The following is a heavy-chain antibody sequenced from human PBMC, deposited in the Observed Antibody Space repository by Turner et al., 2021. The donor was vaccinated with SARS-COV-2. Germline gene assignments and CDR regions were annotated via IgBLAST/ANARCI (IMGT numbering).Heavy chain of an antibody. V-gene: IGHV4-59*08. CDR2: IYYSGST. J-gene: IGHJ4*02. CDR1: GGSISSYY. CDR3: ARGFDY. Sequence: QVQLQESGPGLEKPSETLSLTCTVSGGSISSYYWSWIRQPPGKGLEWIGYIYYSGSTNYNPSLKSRVTISVDTSKNQFSLKLSSVTAADTAVYYCARGFDYWGQGTLVTVSS.